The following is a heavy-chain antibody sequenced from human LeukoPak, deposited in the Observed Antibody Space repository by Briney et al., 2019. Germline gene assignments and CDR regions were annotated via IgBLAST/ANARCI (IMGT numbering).Heavy chain of an antibody. CDR1: GYNFTTFW. CDR2: IYPSDSDT. D-gene: IGHD3-10*01. Sequence: GESLKISCKTSGYNFTTFWIGWVRQLPGKGLEWMGIIYPSDSDTRYSPSFQGQVTISADKSINTVYLHWNSLKASDTAMYYCASFHISGKSYNGLHYWGQGTLVTVPS. J-gene: IGHJ4*02. V-gene: IGHV5-51*01. CDR3: ASFHISGKSYNGLHY.